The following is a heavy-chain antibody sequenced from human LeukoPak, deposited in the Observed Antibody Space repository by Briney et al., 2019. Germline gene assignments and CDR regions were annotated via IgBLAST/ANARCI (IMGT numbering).Heavy chain of an antibody. Sequence: GGSLRLSCAASGFAFSKYGMHWVRQAPGKGLEWLAIIWYDGHNKYCADSVKGRFTISRDNSENALFLEMNELRVEDTAMYYCAREWGLIAVAGGPGYWGQGTLVTVSS. J-gene: IGHJ4*02. D-gene: IGHD6-19*01. CDR3: AREWGLIAVAGGPGY. CDR2: IWYDGHNK. V-gene: IGHV3-33*01. CDR1: GFAFSKYG.